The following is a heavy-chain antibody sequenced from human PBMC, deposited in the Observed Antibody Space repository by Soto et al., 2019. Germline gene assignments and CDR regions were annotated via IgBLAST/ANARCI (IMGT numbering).Heavy chain of an antibody. J-gene: IGHJ4*02. Sequence: EVQLLESGGGLVQPGGSLRLYCAASGFTFNNYAMTWVRQAPGKGLEWVSAISGGGDTTSYADSVKGRFTVSRDGSKNTLYLQMSSLRAEDTVLYYCAKGRGGSGSLTPRVDFWGQGTLVTVSS. CDR1: GFTFNNYA. CDR2: ISGGGDTT. CDR3: AKGRGGSGSLTPRVDF. D-gene: IGHD3-10*01. V-gene: IGHV3-23*01.